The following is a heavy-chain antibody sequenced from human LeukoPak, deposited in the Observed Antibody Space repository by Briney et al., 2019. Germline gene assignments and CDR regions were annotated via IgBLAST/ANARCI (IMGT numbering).Heavy chain of an antibody. Sequence: ASVKVSCTASGYTFTSYYMHWVRQAPGQGLEWMGLINPGGGGTSYPQKFQDRVTVTRDTSTSTVYMELSSLKSEDTAVYYCARLWFGEEENFDYWGQGTLVTVSS. CDR3: ARLWFGEEENFDY. J-gene: IGHJ4*02. CDR1: GYTFTSYY. V-gene: IGHV1-46*01. CDR2: INPGGGGT. D-gene: IGHD3-10*01.